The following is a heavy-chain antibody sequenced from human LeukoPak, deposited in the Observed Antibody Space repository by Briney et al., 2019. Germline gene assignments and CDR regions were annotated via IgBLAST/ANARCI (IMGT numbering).Heavy chain of an antibody. CDR1: GGSISSSSYH. J-gene: IGHJ4*02. V-gene: IGHV4-39*01. CDR3: ARHSGHTYGPVDY. CDR2: IYYSGST. Sequence: SETLSLTCTVSGGSISSSSYHWGWIRQPPGKGLEWIGTIYYSGSTYYNPSLKSRVTISVDTSKNQFSLKLSSVTAADTAVYYCARHSGHTYGPVDYWGQGTLVTVSS. D-gene: IGHD5-18*01.